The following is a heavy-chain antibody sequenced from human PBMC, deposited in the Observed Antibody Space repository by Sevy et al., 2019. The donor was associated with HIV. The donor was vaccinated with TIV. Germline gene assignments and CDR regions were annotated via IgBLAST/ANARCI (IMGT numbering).Heavy chain of an antibody. D-gene: IGHD3-16*01. J-gene: IGHJ6*02. CDR3: ARVRTFGGVNYGMDV. CDR2: ISSSSSTI. V-gene: IGHV3-48*02. Sequence: GGSLRLSCAASGFTFSSYSMNWVRQAPGKGLEWVSYISSSSSTIYYADSVKGRFTISRDNAKNSLYLQMNSLRDEDTAVYYCARVRTFGGVNYGMDVWGQGTTVTVSS. CDR1: GFTFSSYS.